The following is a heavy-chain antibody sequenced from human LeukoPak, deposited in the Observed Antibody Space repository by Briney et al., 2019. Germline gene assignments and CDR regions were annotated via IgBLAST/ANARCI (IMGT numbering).Heavy chain of an antibody. J-gene: IGHJ4*02. V-gene: IGHV3-48*01. Sequence: GGSLRLSCAASGFTFSSDSMNWVRQAPGKGLEWVSYISSGSSTIYYADSVKGRFTISRDNAKNSLYLQMNSLRAEDTAVYYCARVRILRGDYWGQGTLVTVSS. CDR2: ISSGSSTI. D-gene: IGHD4-17*01. CDR3: ARVRILRGDY. CDR1: GFTFSSDS.